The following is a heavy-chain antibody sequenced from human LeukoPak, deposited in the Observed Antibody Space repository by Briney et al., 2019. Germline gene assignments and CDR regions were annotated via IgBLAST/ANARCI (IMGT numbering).Heavy chain of an antibody. CDR3: ARPLGWRGAFDI. Sequence: SETLSLTCTVSGGSVSSGSYYWSWIRQPPGKGLEWVGYIYYSGSTNYNPSLKSRVTISVDTSKNQFSLKLSSVPAADTAVYYCARPLGWRGAFDIWGQGTMVTVSS. V-gene: IGHV4-61*01. CDR2: IYYSGST. J-gene: IGHJ3*02. D-gene: IGHD7-27*01. CDR1: GGSVSSGSYY.